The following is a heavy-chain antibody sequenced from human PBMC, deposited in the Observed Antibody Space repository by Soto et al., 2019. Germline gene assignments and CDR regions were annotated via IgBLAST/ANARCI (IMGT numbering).Heavy chain of an antibody. J-gene: IGHJ6*02. CDR1: GYTFTSYA. D-gene: IGHD2-2*01. CDR2: INAGNGNT. Sequence: RASVKVSCKASGYTFTSYAMHWVRQAPGQRLEWMGWINAGNGNTKYSQKFQGRVTITRDTSASTAYMELSSLRSEDTAVYYCASSKGCSSTSCYASYYYYYGMDVWGQGTTVTVSS. CDR3: ASSKGCSSTSCYASYYYYYGMDV. V-gene: IGHV1-3*01.